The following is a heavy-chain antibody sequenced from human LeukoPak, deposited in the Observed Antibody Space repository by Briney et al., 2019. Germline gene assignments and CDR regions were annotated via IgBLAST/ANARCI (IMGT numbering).Heavy chain of an antibody. CDR1: GGSFSGYY. CDR3: ARVFRRLLWFGEPNWFDP. V-gene: IGHV4-34*01. J-gene: IGHJ5*02. D-gene: IGHD3-10*01. Sequence: PSETLSLTCAVYGGSFSGYYWSWIRQPPGKGLEWIGEINHSGSTNYNPSLKSRVTISVDTSKNQFSLKLSSVTAADTAVYHCARVFRRLLWFGEPNWFDPWGQGTLVTVSS. CDR2: INHSGST.